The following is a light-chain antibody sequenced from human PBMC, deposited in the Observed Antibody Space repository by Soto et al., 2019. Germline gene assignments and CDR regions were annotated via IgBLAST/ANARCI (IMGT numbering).Light chain of an antibody. J-gene: IGKJ5*01. CDR3: QHADSFPLIT. V-gene: IGKV1-12*01. Sequence: DIQMTQSPSSVSASVRDRVTITFXFSEDISTWLAWYQQKPGKAPKLLIYAASSLQSGVPSRFSGSGSGTDFTLTISSLQPEDFATYYCQHADSFPLITFGQGTRLEI. CDR2: AAS. CDR1: EDISTW.